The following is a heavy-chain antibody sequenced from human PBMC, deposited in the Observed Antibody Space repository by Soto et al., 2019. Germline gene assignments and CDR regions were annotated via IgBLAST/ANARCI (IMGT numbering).Heavy chain of an antibody. D-gene: IGHD3-22*01. CDR2: ISYGGGTT. Sequence: SLRLSCAASEFTFSNYAMSWVRQAPGKGLEWVSAISYGGGTTYYADSVKGRFTISRDNSKNTLYLQMNSLRAEDTAVYYCAKNPGYYYDSTGYHFDYWGRGTLVTVSS. CDR1: EFTFSNYA. CDR3: AKNPGYYYDSTGYHFDY. V-gene: IGHV3-23*01. J-gene: IGHJ4*02.